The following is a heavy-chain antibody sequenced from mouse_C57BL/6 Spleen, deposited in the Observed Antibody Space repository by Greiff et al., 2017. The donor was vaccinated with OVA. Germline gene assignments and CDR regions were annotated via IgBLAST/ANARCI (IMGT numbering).Heavy chain of an antibody. CDR3: ARREGYRKNYFDY. CDR2: INPNNGGT. V-gene: IGHV1-26*01. CDR1: GYTFTDYY. D-gene: IGHD2-2*01. Sequence: EVQLQQSGPELVKPGASVKISCKASGYTFTDYYMTWVKQSHGKSLEWIGDINPNNGGTSYNQKFKGKATLTVDKSSSTAYMELRSLTSEDSAVYYGARREGYRKNYFDYWGQGTTLTVSS. J-gene: IGHJ2*01.